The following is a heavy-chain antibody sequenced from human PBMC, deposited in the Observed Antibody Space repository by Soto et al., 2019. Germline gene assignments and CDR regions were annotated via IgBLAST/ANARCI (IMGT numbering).Heavy chain of an antibody. CDR3: AKGGSSQY. CDR1: GGSIISTNW. CDR2: IYHRGST. V-gene: IGHV4-4*02. D-gene: IGHD1-26*01. Sequence: VHLQESGPGLVKPSGTLSLTCTVSGGSIISTNWWSWVRQPPGKGLEWIGEIYHRGSTYYSSSLKSRVTMSMDKAKNQFSLKLKSGTAADTAVYYCAKGGSSQYWGQGTLGTVSS. J-gene: IGHJ4*02.